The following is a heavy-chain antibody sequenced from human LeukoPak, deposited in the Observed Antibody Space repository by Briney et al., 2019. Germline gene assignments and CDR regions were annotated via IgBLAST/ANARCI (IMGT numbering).Heavy chain of an antibody. J-gene: IGHJ4*02. Sequence: PGGPLRLSCAAPGFTLSSYWMYWVRHAPGEGAVWVSRINTDGSSTSYADSVKGRFTISRDNAKNTLYLQMNSLRAEDTAVYYCARVPYHGSSPFDYWGQGTRVTVSS. CDR2: INTDGSST. V-gene: IGHV3-74*01. CDR1: GFTLSSYW. CDR3: ARVPYHGSSPFDY. D-gene: IGHD6-6*01.